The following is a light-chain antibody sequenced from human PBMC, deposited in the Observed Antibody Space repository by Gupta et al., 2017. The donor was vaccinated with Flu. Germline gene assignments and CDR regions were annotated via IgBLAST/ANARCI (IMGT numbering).Light chain of an antibody. CDR2: GAS. J-gene: IGKJ2*01. Sequence: ETVLTQSPVTLSLSPGERATRSCMASQSVRSSYLAWYHHKPGQAPRLLIYGASSRPTGIPDRLSGSGSGTEFTLIIRRLEPEDFAVYYCQQYCSSAYIFGQGTRLEMK. CDR1: QSVRSSY. V-gene: IGKV3-20*01. CDR3: QQYCSSAYI.